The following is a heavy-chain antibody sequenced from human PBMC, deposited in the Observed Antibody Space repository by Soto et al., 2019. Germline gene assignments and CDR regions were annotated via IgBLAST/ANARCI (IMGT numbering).Heavy chain of an antibody. V-gene: IGHV4-38-2*02. J-gene: IGHJ4*02. D-gene: IGHD6-13*01. Sequence: SETLSLTCTVSGYSISSGYYWGWIRQPPGKGLEWIGSIYHSGSTYYNPSLKSRVTISVDTSKNQFSLKLSSVTAADTAVYYCARDDIAAAGTDYWGQGTLVTVSS. CDR2: IYHSGST. CDR1: GYSISSGYY. CDR3: ARDDIAAAGTDY.